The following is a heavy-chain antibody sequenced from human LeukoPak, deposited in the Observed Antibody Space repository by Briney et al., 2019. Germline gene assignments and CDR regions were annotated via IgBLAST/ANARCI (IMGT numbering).Heavy chain of an antibody. CDR1: GGSFSGYY. Sequence: PSETLSLTCAVYGGSFSGYYWSWIRQPPGKGLEWIGEINHSGSTNYNPSLKSRVTISVDTSKNQFSLKLSSVTAADTAVYYCGRGRSGSYRTWGQGTLVTVSS. CDR2: INHSGST. CDR3: GRGRSGSYRT. J-gene: IGHJ4*02. V-gene: IGHV4-34*01. D-gene: IGHD1-26*01.